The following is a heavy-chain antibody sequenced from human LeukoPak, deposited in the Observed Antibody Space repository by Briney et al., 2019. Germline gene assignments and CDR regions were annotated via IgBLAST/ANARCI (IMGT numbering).Heavy chain of an antibody. D-gene: IGHD2-15*01. CDR2: ISDSGAFT. V-gene: IGHV3-23*01. CDR3: AKKNGGSYPFDL. CDR1: GFTFSSYT. Sequence: PGGSLRLSCAASGFTFSSYTMSWVRQAPGKGLEGVSSISDSGAFTKYADSVKGRFTISRDNSKNTLYLQMNSLRAEDTAVYYCAKKNGGSYPFDLWGQGTLVTVSS. J-gene: IGHJ4*02.